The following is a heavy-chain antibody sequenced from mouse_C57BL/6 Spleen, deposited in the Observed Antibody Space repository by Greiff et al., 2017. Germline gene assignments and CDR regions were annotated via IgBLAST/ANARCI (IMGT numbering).Heavy chain of an antibody. CDR3: ARDDGYYVWFAC. CDR1: GFTFSSYT. V-gene: IGHV5-9*01. J-gene: IGHJ3*01. D-gene: IGHD2-3*01. CDR2: ISGGGGDT. Sequence: EVKLMESGGGLVQPGGSLKLSCAASGFTFSSYTMSWVRQTPEKRLEWVATISGGGGDTDYPDSVKGRFTISRDNAKNTLYLQMSSLRSEDTALYDCARDDGYYVWFACWGQGTLVTVSA.